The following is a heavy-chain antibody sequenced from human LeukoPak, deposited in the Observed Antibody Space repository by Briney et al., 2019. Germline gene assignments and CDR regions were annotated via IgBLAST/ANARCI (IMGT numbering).Heavy chain of an antibody. D-gene: IGHD1-1*01. CDR2: INHSGST. J-gene: IGHJ4*02. CDR3: ARLWNDEAPRPLDY. V-gene: IGHV4-34*01. CDR1: GGSFSGYY. Sequence: SETLSLTCAVYGGSFSGYYWSWIRQPPGKGLEWIAEINHSGSTNYNPSLKSRVTISVDTSKNQFSLKLSSVTAADTAVYYCARLWNDEAPRPLDYWGQGTLVTVSS.